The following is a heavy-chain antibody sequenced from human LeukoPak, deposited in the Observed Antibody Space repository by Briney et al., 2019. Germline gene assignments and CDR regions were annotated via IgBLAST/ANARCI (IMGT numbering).Heavy chain of an antibody. CDR2: IIPIFGTA. V-gene: IGHV1-69*13. CDR3: ARDRDTAMVTPSSTTYGMDV. D-gene: IGHD5-18*01. CDR1: GGTFSSYA. Sequence: SVTVSCTASGGTFSSYAISWVRQAPGQGLEWMGGIIPIFGTANYAQKFQGRVTITADESTSTAYMELSSLRSEDTAVYYCARDRDTAMVTPSSTTYGMDVWGQGTTVTVSS. J-gene: IGHJ6*02.